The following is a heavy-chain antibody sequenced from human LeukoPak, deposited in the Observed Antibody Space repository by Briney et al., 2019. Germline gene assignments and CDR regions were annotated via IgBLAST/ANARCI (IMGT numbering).Heavy chain of an antibody. CDR3: TSVSDSSGYSFDY. CDR2: IRNKANSYAT. J-gene: IGHJ4*02. V-gene: IGHV3-73*01. Sequence: GGSLRLSCAASGFTFSGSAMHWVRQASGKGLEWVGRIRNKANSYATASAASVKGRFTISRDDSKNTAYLQMNSLKTEDTAVYYCTSVSDSSGYSFDYWGQGTLVTVSS. CDR1: GFTFSGSA. D-gene: IGHD3-22*01.